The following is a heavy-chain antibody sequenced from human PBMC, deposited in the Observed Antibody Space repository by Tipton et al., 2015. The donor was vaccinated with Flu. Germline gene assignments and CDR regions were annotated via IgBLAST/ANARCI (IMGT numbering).Heavy chain of an antibody. V-gene: IGHV4-38-2*02. J-gene: IGHJ4*02. CDR3: ASLYQPPLGQYFDY. CDR1: GYSISSGYY. Sequence: TLSLTCTVSGYSISSGYYWGWIRQPPGKGLEWIGSIYHSGSTNYNPSLKSRVTISVDTSKNQFSLKLSSVTAADTAVYYCASLYQPPLGQYFDYWGQGTLVTVSS. D-gene: IGHD3-16*01. CDR2: IYHSGST.